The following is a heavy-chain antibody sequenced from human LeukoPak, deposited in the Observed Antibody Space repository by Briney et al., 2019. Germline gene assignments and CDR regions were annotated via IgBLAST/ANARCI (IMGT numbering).Heavy chain of an antibody. J-gene: IGHJ4*02. CDR3: ARGDVAVAGTIDY. D-gene: IGHD6-19*01. Sequence: GGSLRLSCAASGFTFSSYWMHWVRQAPGKGLVWVSRINSDGSSTSYADSVKGRFTISRDNAKNTLYLQMNSLRAEDTAVYYCARGDVAVAGTIDYWGQGTLVTVSS. V-gene: IGHV3-74*01. CDR2: INSDGSST. CDR1: GFTFSSYW.